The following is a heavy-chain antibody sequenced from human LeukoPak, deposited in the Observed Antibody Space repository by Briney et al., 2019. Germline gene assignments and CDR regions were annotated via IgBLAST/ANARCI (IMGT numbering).Heavy chain of an antibody. CDR1: GYTFTGYY. V-gene: IGHV1-2*02. J-gene: IGHJ6*02. D-gene: IGHD3-10*01. Sequence: ASVKLCCKASGYTFTGYYMPSVRQAPGQGLEWMGWINPNSGGTNYAQKFQGRVTMTRDTSISTAYMELSRLRSDDTAVYYCARVRITMVRGVIYGMDVWGQGTTVTVSS. CDR3: ARVRITMVRGVIYGMDV. CDR2: INPNSGGT.